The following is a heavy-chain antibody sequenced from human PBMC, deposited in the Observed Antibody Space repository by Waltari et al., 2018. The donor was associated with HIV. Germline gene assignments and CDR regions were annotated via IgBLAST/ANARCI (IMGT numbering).Heavy chain of an antibody. Sequence: QVQLVQSGSESEQPGASVKISCKASGYTFSSQSINWVRQAPGQGLEWMGWINTNTGNPTYARGFGGRFVFSLDTSVSTAYLEIRGLRADDTAVYYCARKGYADYWGQGTLVTVSS. D-gene: IGHD2-15*01. J-gene: IGHJ4*02. CDR1: GYTFSSQS. CDR3: ARKGYADY. CDR2: INTNTGNP. V-gene: IGHV7-4-1*02.